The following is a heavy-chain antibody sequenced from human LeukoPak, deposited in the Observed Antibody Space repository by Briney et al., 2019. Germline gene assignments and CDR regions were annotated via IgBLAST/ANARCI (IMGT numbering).Heavy chain of an antibody. CDR3: ARNGDGMDV. CDR2: IYHSGST. Sequence: LRLSCAASGFTFSSYAMSWVRQAPGKGLEWIGYIYHSGSTYYNPSLKSRVTISVDRSKNQFSLKLSSVTAADTAVYYCARNGDGMDVWGQGTTVTVSS. D-gene: IGHD3-10*01. CDR1: GFTFSSYA. J-gene: IGHJ6*02. V-gene: IGHV4-30-2*01.